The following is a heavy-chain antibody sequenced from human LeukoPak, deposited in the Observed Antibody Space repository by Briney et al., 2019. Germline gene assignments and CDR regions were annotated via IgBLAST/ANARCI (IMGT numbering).Heavy chain of an antibody. CDR3: AKGDRDRSVDY. J-gene: IGHJ4*02. D-gene: IGHD3-10*01. Sequence: PGGSLRLSCAASGFTFSSYAMSWVRQAPGKGLQWVSAISGIGGSTYYADSVKGRFTISRDNSKNSLYLQMNSLRAEDTAVYYCAKGDRDRSVDYWGQGTLVTVSS. V-gene: IGHV3-23*01. CDR1: GFTFSSYA. CDR2: ISGIGGST.